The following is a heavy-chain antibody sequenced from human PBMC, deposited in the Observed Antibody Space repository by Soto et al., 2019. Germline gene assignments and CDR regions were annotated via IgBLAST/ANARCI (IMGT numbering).Heavy chain of an antibody. J-gene: IGHJ4*02. CDR1: GFTFSSYA. Sequence: GGSLRLSCAASGFTFSSYAMHWVRQAPGKGLEWVAVISYDGSNKYYADSVKGRFTISRDNSKNTLYLQMNSLRAEDTAVYYCARDVGRFFEWLSIDYWGQGTLVTVSS. CDR3: ARDVGRFFEWLSIDY. CDR2: ISYDGSNK. D-gene: IGHD3-3*01. V-gene: IGHV3-30-3*01.